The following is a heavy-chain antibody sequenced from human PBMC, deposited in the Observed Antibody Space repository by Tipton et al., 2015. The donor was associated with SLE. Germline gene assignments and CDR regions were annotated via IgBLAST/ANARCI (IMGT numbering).Heavy chain of an antibody. J-gene: IGHJ2*01. CDR2: IYTSGST. CDR3: ARVGYSGSRDL. CDR1: GGSISSYY. D-gene: IGHD1-26*01. V-gene: IGHV4-4*07. Sequence: TLSLTCTVSGGSISSYYWGWIRQPAGKGLEWIGRIYTSGSTNYNPSLKRRVTMSVDTSKNQFSLKLSSVTAADTAVYYCARVGYSGSRDLWGRGTLVTVSS.